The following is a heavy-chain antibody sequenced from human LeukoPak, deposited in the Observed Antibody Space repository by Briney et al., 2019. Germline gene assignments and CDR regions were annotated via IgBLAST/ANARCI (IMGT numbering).Heavy chain of an antibody. CDR1: GFTFSSYA. J-gene: IGHJ4*02. D-gene: IGHD4-17*01. V-gene: IGHV3-30-3*01. CDR3: ARVFGDFGPFDY. CDR2: ISYDGSNK. Sequence: GGSLRLSCAASGFTFSSYAMHWVRQAPGKGLEWVAVISYDGSNKYYADSVKGRFTISRDNSKNTLYLQMNSLRAEDTAVYYCARVFGDFGPFDYWDQGTLVTVSS.